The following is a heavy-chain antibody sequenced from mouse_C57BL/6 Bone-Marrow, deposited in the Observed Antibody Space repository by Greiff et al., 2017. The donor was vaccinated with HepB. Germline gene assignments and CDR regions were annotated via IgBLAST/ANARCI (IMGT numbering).Heavy chain of an antibody. D-gene: IGHD1-1*01. V-gene: IGHV5-9-1*02. J-gene: IGHJ2*01. CDR1: GFTFSSYA. CDR3: TRDRRTTVVSYFDY. Sequence: EVMLVESGEGLVKPGGSLKLSCAASGFTFSSYAMSWVRQTPEKRLEWVAYISSGGDYIYYADTVKGRFTISRDNARNTLYLQMSSLKSEDTAMYYCTRDRRTTVVSYFDYGGQGTTLTVSS. CDR2: ISSGGDYI.